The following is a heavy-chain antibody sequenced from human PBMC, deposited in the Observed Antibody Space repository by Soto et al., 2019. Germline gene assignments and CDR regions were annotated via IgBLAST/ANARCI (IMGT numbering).Heavy chain of an antibody. D-gene: IGHD3-10*01. CDR1: GGSISSSSYY. CDR3: ARQFFFDSGSYYNRPFDF. CDR2: IYYSGNT. V-gene: IGHV4-39*01. Sequence: PSETLSLTCTVSGGSISSSSYYWGWIRQPQGKGLEWIGSIYYSGNTYYNPSLKSRVTISVDTAKNQFSLKLSSVTAADTAVYYCARQFFFDSGSYYNRPFDFWGQGTPVTVSS. J-gene: IGHJ4*01.